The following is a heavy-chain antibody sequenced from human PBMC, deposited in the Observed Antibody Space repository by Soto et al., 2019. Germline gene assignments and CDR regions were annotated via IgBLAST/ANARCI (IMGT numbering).Heavy chain of an antibody. CDR2: IIPILGIA. J-gene: IGHJ4*02. CDR3: ARPNYDYIWGSYTALDY. Sequence: SVKVSCKASGGTFSSYTISWVRQAPGQGFEWMGRIIPILGIANYAQKFQGRVTITADKSTSTAYMELSSLRSEDTAVYYCARPNYDYIWGSYTALDYWGQGTLVTVSS. V-gene: IGHV1-69*02. CDR1: GGTFSSYT. D-gene: IGHD3-16*01.